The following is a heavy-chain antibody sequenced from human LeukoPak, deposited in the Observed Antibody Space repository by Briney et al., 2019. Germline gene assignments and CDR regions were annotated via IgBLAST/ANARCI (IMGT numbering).Heavy chain of an antibody. Sequence: SETLSLTCTVSAGSISSYYWSWIRQPPGKGLEWIGYIYNTGSTNYNPSLKSRVTVTLDTPKNQVSLKVTSVTAADTAVYYCARHAFASPLDIWGQGTVVTVSS. D-gene: IGHD2-21*01. J-gene: IGHJ4*02. CDR1: AGSISSYY. CDR2: IYNTGST. CDR3: ARHAFASPLDI. V-gene: IGHV4-59*08.